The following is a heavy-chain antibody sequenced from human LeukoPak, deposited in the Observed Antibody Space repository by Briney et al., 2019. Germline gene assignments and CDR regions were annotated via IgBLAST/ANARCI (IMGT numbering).Heavy chain of an antibody. CDR3: ARRVRRRIVVVPAATAFDY. CDR2: INHSGST. CDR1: GGSFSGYY. D-gene: IGHD2-2*01. V-gene: IGHV4-34*01. Sequence: PSETLSLTCAVYGGSFSGYYWSWIRQPPGKGLAWIGEINHSGSTNYNPSLKSRVTISVDTSKNQFSLKLSSVTAADMAVYYCARRVRRRIVVVPAATAFDYWGQGTLVTVSS. J-gene: IGHJ4*02.